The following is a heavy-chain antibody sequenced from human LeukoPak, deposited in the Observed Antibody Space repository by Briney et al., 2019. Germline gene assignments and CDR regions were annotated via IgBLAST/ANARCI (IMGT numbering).Heavy chain of an antibody. CDR2: ISSSSSYI. Sequence: PGGSLRLSCAASGFTFSSYSMNWVRQAPGKGLEWISSISSSSSYIYYADSVKGRFTISRDNAKNSLYLQMNSLRAEDTAVYYCARDSRPIAVAGTYWYFDLWGRGTLVTVSS. D-gene: IGHD6-19*01. CDR1: GFTFSSYS. J-gene: IGHJ2*01. CDR3: ARDSRPIAVAGTYWYFDL. V-gene: IGHV3-21*01.